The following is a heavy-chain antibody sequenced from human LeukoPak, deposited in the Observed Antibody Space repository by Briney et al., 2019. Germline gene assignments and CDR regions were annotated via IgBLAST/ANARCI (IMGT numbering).Heavy chain of an antibody. CDR2: VSRSGTTI. J-gene: IGHJ4*02. V-gene: IGHV3-48*03. Sequence: GGSLRLSCAASGLTFSSYEMNWVRQAPGKGLEWVSYVSRSGTTIYYADSVKGRFTVSRDNAKNSLYLQMNSLRAEDTAVYYCATYSTSSRAGFEYWGQGTLVTVSS. D-gene: IGHD6-6*01. CDR3: ATYSTSSRAGFEY. CDR1: GLTFSSYE.